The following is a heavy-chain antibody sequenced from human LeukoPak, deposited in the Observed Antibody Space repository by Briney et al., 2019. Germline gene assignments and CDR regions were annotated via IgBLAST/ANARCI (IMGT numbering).Heavy chain of an antibody. J-gene: IGHJ4*02. CDR1: GGSISSSSYY. Sequence: SETLSLTCTVSGGSISSSSYYWGWIRQPPGKGLEWIGSIYYSGSTYYNPSLKSRVTISVDTSKNQFSLRLSSVTAADTVVYYCARDWRYCGGDCYSGPFDYWGQGTLVTVSS. D-gene: IGHD2-21*02. CDR3: ARDWRYCGGDCYSGPFDY. V-gene: IGHV4-39*07. CDR2: IYYSGST.